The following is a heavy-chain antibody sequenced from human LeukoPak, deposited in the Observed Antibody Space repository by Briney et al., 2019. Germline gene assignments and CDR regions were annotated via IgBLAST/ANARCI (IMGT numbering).Heavy chain of an antibody. CDR1: GFTFGSYW. V-gene: IGHV3-7*01. CDR2: IKQDGSEK. Sequence: GGSLRLSCAASGFTFGSYWMSWVRQAPGKGLEWVANIKQDGSEKYYVDSVKGRFTISRDNAKNSLYLQMNSLRAEDTAVYYCARHYYDSSGSHFDYRGQGTLVTVS. D-gene: IGHD3-22*01. CDR3: ARHYYDSSGSHFDY. J-gene: IGHJ4*02.